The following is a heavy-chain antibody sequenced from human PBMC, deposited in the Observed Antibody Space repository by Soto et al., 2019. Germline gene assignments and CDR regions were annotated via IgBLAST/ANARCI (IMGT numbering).Heavy chain of an antibody. J-gene: IGHJ4*02. D-gene: IGHD5-12*01. V-gene: IGHV3-11*01. CDR3: ARDGPGSGYDYDY. CDR1: GFTFSDYY. Sequence: QVQLVESGGGLVKPGGSLRLSCTGSGFTFSDYYMNWIRPAPGKGLEWVSYISNGGSTIYYADSVKGRFTISRDNAKNSLYLQMNSLRAEDSAVYYCARDGPGSGYDYDYWGQGTLVTVSS. CDR2: ISNGGSTI.